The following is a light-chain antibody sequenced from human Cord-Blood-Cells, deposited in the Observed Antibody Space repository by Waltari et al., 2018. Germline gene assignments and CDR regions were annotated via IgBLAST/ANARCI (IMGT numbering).Light chain of an antibody. J-gene: IGKJ2*01. V-gene: IGKV3-15*01. CDR3: QQYKYWRLYT. CDR1: QRVSSN. CDR2: GAS. Sequence: EVVMTQTRATLSVSQAERATPPCMASQRVSSNLSWYQQKPSQAPTLILYGASTTSTGIPARFSGSGCGTEFDLTLSSLQSEDFAVYYCQQYKYWRLYTFGQGTKLEIK.